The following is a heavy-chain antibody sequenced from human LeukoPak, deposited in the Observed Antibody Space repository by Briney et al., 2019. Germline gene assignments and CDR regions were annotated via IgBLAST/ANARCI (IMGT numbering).Heavy chain of an antibody. CDR3: ARSITIFGVVIRQHNSYPVYYFDY. J-gene: IGHJ4*02. V-gene: IGHV4-34*01. Sequence: SETLSLTCAVYGGSFSGYYWSWIRQPPGKGLEWIGSIYYSGSTYYNPSLKSRVTISVDTSKNQFSLKLSSVTAADTAVYYCARSITIFGVVIRQHNSYPVYYFDYWGQGTLVTVSS. CDR1: GGSFSGYY. CDR2: IYYSGST. D-gene: IGHD3-3*01.